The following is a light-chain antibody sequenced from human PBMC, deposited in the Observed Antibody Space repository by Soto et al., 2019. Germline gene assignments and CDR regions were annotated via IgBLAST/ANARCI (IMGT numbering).Light chain of an antibody. Sequence: EIGMTQSPATLSVSPGEIATLSCRASQSVSRDLAWYQQKPGQDPRHLIYGASTRATGIPARFSGSGSGTEFTLTISSLQSEDFATYYCQQYYNTPIPFGQGTKVEIK. V-gene: IGKV3-15*01. J-gene: IGKJ1*01. CDR3: QQYYNTPIP. CDR1: QSVSRD. CDR2: GAS.